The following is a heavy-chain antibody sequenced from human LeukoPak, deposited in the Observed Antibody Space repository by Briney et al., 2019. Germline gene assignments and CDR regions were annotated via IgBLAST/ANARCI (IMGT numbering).Heavy chain of an antibody. J-gene: IGHJ6*02. V-gene: IGHV3-21*01. CDR2: ISSSSSYI. CDR3: ARDLSYYYGMDV. CDR1: GFTFSSYS. Sequence: GGSLRLSCAASGFTFSSYSMNWVRQAPGKGLELVSSISSSSSYIYYADSVKGRFTISRDNAKNSLYLQMNSLRAEDTAVYYCARDLSYYYGMDVWGQGTTVTVPS.